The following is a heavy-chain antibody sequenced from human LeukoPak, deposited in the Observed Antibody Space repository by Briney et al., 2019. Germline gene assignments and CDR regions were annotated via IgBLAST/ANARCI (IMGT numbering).Heavy chain of an antibody. J-gene: IGHJ4*02. D-gene: IGHD4-17*01. V-gene: IGHV3-30*18. Sequence: GGSLRLSCAASGFTFSSYGMHWVRQAPGKGLEWVAIISYDGRTIYYADSVKGRFTISRDNSKTTVSLQMNSLRAEDTAVYYCAKGRGTAVTSAASYWGQGTLVTVSS. CDR2: ISYDGRTI. CDR3: AKGRGTAVTSAASY. CDR1: GFTFSSYG.